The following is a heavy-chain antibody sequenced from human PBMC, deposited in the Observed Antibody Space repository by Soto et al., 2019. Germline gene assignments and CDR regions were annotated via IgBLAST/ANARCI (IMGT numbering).Heavy chain of an antibody. CDR2: ISYDGSNK. D-gene: IGHD1-26*01. CDR3: AKSSGSYHYFDY. CDR1: GFTFSSYG. J-gene: IGHJ4*02. Sequence: GGSLRLSCAASGFTFSSYGMHWVRQAPGKGLEWVAVISYDGSNKYYADSVKGRFTISRDNSKNTLYLQMNSLRAEDTAVYYCAKSSGSYHYFDYWGQGTLVTVSS. V-gene: IGHV3-30*18.